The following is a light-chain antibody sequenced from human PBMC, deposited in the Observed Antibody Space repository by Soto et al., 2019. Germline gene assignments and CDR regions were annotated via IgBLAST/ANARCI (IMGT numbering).Light chain of an antibody. J-gene: IGKJ5*01. CDR3: QQGSTTTIT. Sequence: AIQMTQSPSSLSASVGDRVAISCRASQDIRNTLAWYQQKPGEAPKLLIFAASNLQSGVPSRFSGSGSVTDFTLSISSLQPQDFSTYYCQQGSTTTITFGLGTRREIK. V-gene: IGKV1-6*01. CDR2: AAS. CDR1: QDIRNT.